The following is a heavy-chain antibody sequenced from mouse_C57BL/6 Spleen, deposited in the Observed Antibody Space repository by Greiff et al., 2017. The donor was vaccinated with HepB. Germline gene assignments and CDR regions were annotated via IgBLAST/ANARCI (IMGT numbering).Heavy chain of an antibody. D-gene: IGHD1-1*01. CDR1: GYTFTSYW. Sequence: VQLKQPGAELVKPGASVKMSCKASGYTFTSYWITWVKQRPGQGLEWIGDIYPGSGSTNYNEKFKSKATLTVDTSSSTAYMQLSSLTSEDSAVYYCARMDTTVVAPFAYWGQGTLVTVSA. V-gene: IGHV1-55*01. J-gene: IGHJ3*01. CDR3: ARMDTTVVAPFAY. CDR2: IYPGSGST.